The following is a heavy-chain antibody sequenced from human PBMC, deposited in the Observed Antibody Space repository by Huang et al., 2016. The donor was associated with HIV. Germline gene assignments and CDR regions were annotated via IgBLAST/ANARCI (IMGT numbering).Heavy chain of an antibody. J-gene: IGHJ6*03. D-gene: IGHD4-17*01. V-gene: IGHV3-49*03. Sequence: QLVESGGDSVQSGRSLRLSCRGFGVIFNDFALNWFGQSPGKGLEWIGFVRSKAFGGASKSAPSVKDRFTVSRDEAKNVAFLQMDNLQVDDTAIYYCSPSGDDYFYFYMDVWGNGTTVIVS. CDR1: GVIFNDFA. CDR3: SPSGDDYFYFYMDV. CDR2: VRSKAFGGAS.